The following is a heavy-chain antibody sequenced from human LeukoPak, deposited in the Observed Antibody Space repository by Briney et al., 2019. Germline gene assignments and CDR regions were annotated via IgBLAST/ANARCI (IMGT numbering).Heavy chain of an antibody. V-gene: IGHV4-39*01. CDR3: ARQTGSGLFILP. Sequence: SETLSLTCTVSGVSISSSNSYWGWIRQPPGKGLGWIGSIYYSGNTYYNASLKSQVSISIDTSKNQFSLKLTSVTAADTAVYYCARQTGSGLFILPGGQGTLVTVSS. J-gene: IGHJ4*02. CDR2: IYYSGNT. CDR1: GVSISSSNSY. D-gene: IGHD3/OR15-3a*01.